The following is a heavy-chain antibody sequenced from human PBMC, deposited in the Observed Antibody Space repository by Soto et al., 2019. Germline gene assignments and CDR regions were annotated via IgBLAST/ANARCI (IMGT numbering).Heavy chain of an antibody. CDR1: GGSISTSTYY. D-gene: IGHD1-20*01. CDR2: IYYSGST. J-gene: IGHJ4*02. Sequence: SETLSLTCTVSGGSISTSTYYWSWIRQHPGKGLEWIGYIYYSGSTYYNPSLKSRVTISVDTSKNQFSLKLSSVTAADTAVYYCARGCITGTFWTNFDYWGQGTLVTVSS. CDR3: ARGCITGTFWTNFDY. V-gene: IGHV4-31*03.